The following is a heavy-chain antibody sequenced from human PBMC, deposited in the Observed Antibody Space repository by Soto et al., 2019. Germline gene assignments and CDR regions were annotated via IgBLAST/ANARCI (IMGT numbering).Heavy chain of an antibody. CDR2: MNPHSGDT. V-gene: IGHV1-2*02. CDR3: VREASAWKYFDY. CDR1: GYTFIANY. J-gene: IGHJ4*02. Sequence: QVQLVQSGAEVKKPGASVKVSCKGSGYTFIANYVQWVRQAPGRGLEWMGWMNPHSGDTTYARKFQGRVTLTRDTSINTAYMELSGLTSDDTAIYFCVREASAWKYFDYWGQGSLVTVPS. D-gene: IGHD6-19*01.